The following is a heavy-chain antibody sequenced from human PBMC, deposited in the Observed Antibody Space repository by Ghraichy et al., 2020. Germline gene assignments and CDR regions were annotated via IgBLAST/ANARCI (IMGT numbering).Heavy chain of an antibody. CDR3: ARAYPIHEKYNWNDVPY. CDR2: ISSSSSTI. CDR1: GFTFSSYS. D-gene: IGHD1-1*01. Sequence: GGSLRLSCAASGFTFSSYSMNWVRQAPGKGLEWVSYISSSSSTIYYADSVKGRFTISRDNAKNSLYLQMNSLRDEDTAVYYCARAYPIHEKYNWNDVPYWGQGTLVTVSS. V-gene: IGHV3-48*02. J-gene: IGHJ4*02.